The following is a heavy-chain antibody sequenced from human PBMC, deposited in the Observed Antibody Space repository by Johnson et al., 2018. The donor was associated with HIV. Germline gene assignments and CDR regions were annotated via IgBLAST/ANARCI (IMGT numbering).Heavy chain of an antibody. D-gene: IGHD6-6*01. Sequence: VQLVESGGGLVQPGGSLRLSCAASGFTVSSNYMSWVRQAPGKGLEWVSVIYSGGSPYYADSVKGRFTISRDNSKNTLYLQMNRLRAEDTAVYYCARASSIAARGADAFDIWGQGTMVTVSS. CDR1: GFTVSSNY. V-gene: IGHV3-66*02. CDR3: ARASSIAARGADAFDI. CDR2: IYSGGSP. J-gene: IGHJ3*02.